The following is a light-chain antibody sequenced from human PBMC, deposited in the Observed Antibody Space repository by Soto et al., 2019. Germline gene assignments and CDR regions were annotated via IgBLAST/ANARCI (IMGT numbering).Light chain of an antibody. CDR2: GNS. CDR3: QSYDSSLSAPYV. J-gene: IGLJ1*01. V-gene: IGLV1-40*01. CDR1: SSNIGAGYD. Sequence: QSVLTQPPSVSGAPGQRVTISCTGSSSNIGAGYDVHWYQQLPGTAPKLLIYGNSNRPSGVPDRFSGSKSGTSASLATTGLQAEDEADYYCQSYDSSLSAPYVFGTGTQLTVL.